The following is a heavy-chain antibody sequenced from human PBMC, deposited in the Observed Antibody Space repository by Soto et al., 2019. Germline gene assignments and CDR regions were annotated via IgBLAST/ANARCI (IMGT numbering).Heavy chain of an antibody. J-gene: IGHJ4*02. V-gene: IGHV4-34*01. CDR1: GGSFSGYY. Sequence: SETLSLTCAVYGGSFSGYYWSWIRQPPGKGLEWIGEINHSGSTNYNPSLKSRVTISVDTSKNQFSLKLSSVTAADTAVYYCARVGRSQGSGYDWGQGTLVTVSS. CDR2: INHSGST. CDR3: ARVGRSQGSGYD. D-gene: IGHD5-12*01.